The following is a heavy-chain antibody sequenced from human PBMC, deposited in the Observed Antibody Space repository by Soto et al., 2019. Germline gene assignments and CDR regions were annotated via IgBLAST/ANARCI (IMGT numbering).Heavy chain of an antibody. Sequence: VRLSCAASGFTFSSYAMSWVRQAPGKGLEWVSAISGSGGSTYYADSVKGRFTISRDNSKNTLYLQMNSLRAEDTAVYYCAKSPPRRFLEWLNNWFDPWGQGTLVTVSS. CDR1: GFTFSSYA. J-gene: IGHJ5*02. D-gene: IGHD3-3*01. CDR3: AKSPPRRFLEWLNNWFDP. V-gene: IGHV3-23*01. CDR2: ISGSGGST.